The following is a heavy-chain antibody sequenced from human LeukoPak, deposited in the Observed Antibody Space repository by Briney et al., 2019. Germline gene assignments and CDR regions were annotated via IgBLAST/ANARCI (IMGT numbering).Heavy chain of an antibody. J-gene: IGHJ4*02. CDR1: GGSISSSGYY. D-gene: IGHD4-17*01. CDR3: ARGLGTVTFFDY. V-gene: IGHV4-39*07. Sequence: SETLSLTCTVSGGSISSSGYYWGWIRQPPGKGLEWIGSIYYSGSTYYNPSLKSRVTISVDTSKNQFSLKLSSVTAADTAVYYCARGLGTVTFFDYWGQGTLVTVSS. CDR2: IYYSGST.